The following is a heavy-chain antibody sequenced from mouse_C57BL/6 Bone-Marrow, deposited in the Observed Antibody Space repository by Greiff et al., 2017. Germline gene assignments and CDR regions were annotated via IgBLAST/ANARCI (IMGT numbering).Heavy chain of an antibody. CDR1: GYTFTSYW. V-gene: IGHV1-59*01. J-gene: IGHJ4*01. CDR2: IDPSDSYT. CDR3: ARGGLPYYYAMDY. Sequence: VQLQQSGAELVRPGTSVKLSCKASGYTFTSYWMHWVKQRPGQGLEWIGVIDPSDSYTNYNQKFKGKATLTVDTSSSTAYMQLSSLTSEDSAVYYCARGGLPYYYAMDYWGQGTSVTVSS.